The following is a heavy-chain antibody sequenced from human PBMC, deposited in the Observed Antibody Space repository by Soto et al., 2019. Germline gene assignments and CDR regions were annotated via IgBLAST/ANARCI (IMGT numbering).Heavy chain of an antibody. CDR3: AKGALYYYDSSGRYFDY. CDR1: GFTFSSYA. D-gene: IGHD3-22*01. CDR2: ISGSGGST. J-gene: IGHJ4*02. Sequence: GSLRLSCAASGFTFSSYAMSWVRQAPGKGLEWVSAISGSGGSTYYADSVKGRFTISRDNSKNTLYLQMNSLRAEDTAVYYCAKGALYYYDSSGRYFDYWGQGTLVTVSS. V-gene: IGHV3-23*01.